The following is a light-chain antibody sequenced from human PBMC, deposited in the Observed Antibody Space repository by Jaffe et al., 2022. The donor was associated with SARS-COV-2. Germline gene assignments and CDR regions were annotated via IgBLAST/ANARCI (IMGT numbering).Light chain of an antibody. CDR3: QQYNSWT. Sequence: DIQMTQSPSTLSASVGDRVTITCRASQNINTWLAWYQQQPGKAPKLLIYKASSLESGVPSRFSGSGSGTEFTLTISSLQPDDFATYYCQQYNSWTFGQGTKVEIK. V-gene: IGKV1-5*03. J-gene: IGKJ1*01. CDR2: KAS. CDR1: QNINTW.